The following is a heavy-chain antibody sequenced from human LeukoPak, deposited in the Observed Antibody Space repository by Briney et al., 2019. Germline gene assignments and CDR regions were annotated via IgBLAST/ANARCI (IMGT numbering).Heavy chain of an antibody. CDR2: ISRSGNTI. Sequence: GGSLRLSCAASGFTFSSYEMNWVRQAPGKGLEWVSYISRSGNTIYYADSVKGRFTISRDNAKNSVYLQMNSLRDEDTAVYHCARDYGDHGECFDYWGQGNLVTVSS. CDR3: ARDYGDHGECFDY. V-gene: IGHV3-48*03. D-gene: IGHD4-17*01. CDR1: GFTFSSYE. J-gene: IGHJ4*02.